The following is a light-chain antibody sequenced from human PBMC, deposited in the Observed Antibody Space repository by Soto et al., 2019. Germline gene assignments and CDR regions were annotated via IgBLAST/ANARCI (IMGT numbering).Light chain of an antibody. J-gene: IGKJ1*01. Sequence: EVVLTQSPGTLSLSPRERATLSCRASQSVSNNYLAWYQHKPGQAPRLLIYGASNRAPGIPDRFSGSGSGPDFTLTISRLEPEDFAVYYCLQYAASPRTFGQGTLVEVK. CDR2: GAS. V-gene: IGKV3-20*01. CDR3: LQYAASPRT. CDR1: QSVSNNY.